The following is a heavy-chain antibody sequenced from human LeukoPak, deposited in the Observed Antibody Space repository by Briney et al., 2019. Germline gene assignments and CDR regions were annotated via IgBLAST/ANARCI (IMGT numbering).Heavy chain of an antibody. D-gene: IGHD5-18*01. CDR3: ARVRAGYDFDS. Sequence: GGSLRLSCAASGFTFSIYNMNWVRQAPGKGLEWVSYISTSSTTIAYVDSVKGRFTVSRDNAKNSLYLQMNSLRAEDTAVYYCARVRAGYDFDSWGQGTLVSVPS. CDR2: ISTSSTTI. V-gene: IGHV3-48*01. CDR1: GFTFSIYN. J-gene: IGHJ4*02.